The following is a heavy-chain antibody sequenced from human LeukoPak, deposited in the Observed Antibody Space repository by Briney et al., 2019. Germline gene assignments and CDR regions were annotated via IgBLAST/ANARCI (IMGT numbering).Heavy chain of an antibody. V-gene: IGHV3-11*01. CDR3: ARDGRGSSWYLFDYCMDV. J-gene: IGHJ6*03. CDR1: GFTCSDYY. CDR2: ISSSGSTI. D-gene: IGHD6-13*01. Sequence: GGSVRLYCAASGFTCSDYYMSRIRQAPGMGLEGGSYISSSGSTIYYAPSVKGRFTISRDNAKNSLYLQMNSLRAEDTAVYYCARDGRGSSWYLFDYCMDVWGKGTTVTVSS.